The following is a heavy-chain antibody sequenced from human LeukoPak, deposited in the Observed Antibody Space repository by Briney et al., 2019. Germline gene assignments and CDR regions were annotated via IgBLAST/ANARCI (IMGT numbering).Heavy chain of an antibody. CDR2: MNPSGGST. J-gene: IGHJ3*02. V-gene: IGHV1-46*01. Sequence: ASVKVSCKASGYTFTSYYMHWVRQAPGQGLEWMGIMNPSGGSTSYAQKFQGRVTMTRDMSTSTVYMELSSLRSEDTAVYYCARAKEERDILTGYHPRYDAFDIWGQGTMVTVSS. CDR1: GYTFTSYY. CDR3: ARAKEERDILTGYHPRYDAFDI. D-gene: IGHD3-9*01.